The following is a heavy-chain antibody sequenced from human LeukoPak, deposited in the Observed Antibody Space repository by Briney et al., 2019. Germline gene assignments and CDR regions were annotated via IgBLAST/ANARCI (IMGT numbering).Heavy chain of an antibody. D-gene: IGHD6-13*01. Sequence: GGPLRLSCAASGFMFSSYAMSWVRQAPGKGLEWVSAISGSGGSTYYADSVKGRFTISRDNSKNTIYLQMNSLRAEDTALYYCAKAAAAPGFDFWGQGTLVTVSS. V-gene: IGHV3-23*01. CDR2: ISGSGGST. CDR1: GFMFSSYA. CDR3: AKAAAAPGFDF. J-gene: IGHJ4*02.